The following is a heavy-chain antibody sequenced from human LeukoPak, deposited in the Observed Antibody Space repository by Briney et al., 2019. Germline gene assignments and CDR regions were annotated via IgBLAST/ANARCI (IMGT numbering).Heavy chain of an antibody. V-gene: IGHV4-30-4*01. Sequence: SETLSLTCTVSGGSISSGDYYWSWIRQPPGKGLEWIGYIYYTGTTYYNPSLKSRVTISVDTSKNQFSLKLTSVTAADTAVYFCARGPYGSGSYYWGQGTLVTASS. J-gene: IGHJ4*02. CDR3: ARGPYGSGSYY. CDR2: IYYTGTT. CDR1: GGSISSGDYY. D-gene: IGHD3-10*01.